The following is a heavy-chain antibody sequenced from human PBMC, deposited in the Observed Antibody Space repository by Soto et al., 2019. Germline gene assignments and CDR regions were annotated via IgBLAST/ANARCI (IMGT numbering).Heavy chain of an antibody. V-gene: IGHV3-48*02. CDR3: GREGASGSSQLTYYCYNNGMHV. CDR2: VTTSGDTV. CDR1: GFTFSRYN. J-gene: IGHJ6*02. D-gene: IGHD3-10*01. Sequence: EVQVVESGGGLVQPGGSLRLSCVASGFTFSRYNIHWVRQAPGKGLEWVAYVTTSGDTVFYADSVEGRFAISRDVATNSVHLQVHSLRDEDTAVYYCGREGASGSSQLTYYCYNNGMHVWGQRATVTVSS.